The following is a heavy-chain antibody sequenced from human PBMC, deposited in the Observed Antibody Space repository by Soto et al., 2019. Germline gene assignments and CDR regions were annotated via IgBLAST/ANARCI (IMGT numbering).Heavy chain of an antibody. V-gene: IGHV1-8*01. Sequence: QVQLLQSGAEVKKPGASLKVSCKASGYTFTSYDINCVRQATGQGLEWMGWMNLNSGNTGYAQKFQGRVTLTRNPSISTAYMEVSSLRSEDTAVYYCATERDGRANEYWGQGTLVTVSS. J-gene: IGHJ4*02. D-gene: IGHD3-10*02. CDR2: MNLNSGNT. CDR3: ATERDGRANEY. CDR1: GYTFTSYD.